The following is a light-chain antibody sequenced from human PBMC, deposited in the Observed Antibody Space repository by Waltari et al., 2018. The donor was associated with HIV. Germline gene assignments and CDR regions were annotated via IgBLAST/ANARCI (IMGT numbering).Light chain of an antibody. V-gene: IGKV3-20*01. J-gene: IGKJ5*01. CDR2: GAH. Sequence: EIVLTQSPGTLSLSPGERATLSCRASQSVSSGYLAWYQPKPGQAPRLLIYGAHSRATGIPDRFSGSGSGTDFTLTISRLEPEDFAVYFCQQYGSSPITFGQGARLEIK. CDR3: QQYGSSPIT. CDR1: QSVSSGY.